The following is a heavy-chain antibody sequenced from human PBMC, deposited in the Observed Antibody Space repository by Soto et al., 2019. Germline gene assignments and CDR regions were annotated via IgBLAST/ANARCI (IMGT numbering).Heavy chain of an antibody. CDR2: ISAGGNST. Sequence: EVQLLESGGGLVQPGGSLRLSCAASGFTFRNYAMSWVRQAPGKGLEWVSVISAGGNSTYYADSVKGRFTLSSDNAKNTVYLQMNSVRVEDTAVYCCARARIPAVPLNWLDPWGQGTLVTVSS. V-gene: IGHV3-23*01. CDR3: ARARIPAVPLNWLDP. J-gene: IGHJ5*02. CDR1: GFTFRNYA. D-gene: IGHD5-18*01.